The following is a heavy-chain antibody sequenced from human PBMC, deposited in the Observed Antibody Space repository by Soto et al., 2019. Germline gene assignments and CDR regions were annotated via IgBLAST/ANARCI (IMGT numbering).Heavy chain of an antibody. CDR3: ARMWNPRNSGLDY. CDR2: IYYSGST. Sequence: PSETLSLTCSVSVGSIICHYWRWMRQPPAKGLEWIGYIYYSGSTNYNTSIKSRVTITVDTSKNQFSLKLSSVTAADKAVYYCARMWNPRNSGLDYWGQGTLVTVSS. D-gene: IGHD1-1*01. CDR1: VGSIICHY. J-gene: IGHJ4*02. V-gene: IGHV4-59*11.